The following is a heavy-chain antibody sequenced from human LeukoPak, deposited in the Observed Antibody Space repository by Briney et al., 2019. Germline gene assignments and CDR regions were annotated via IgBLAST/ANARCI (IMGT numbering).Heavy chain of an antibody. Sequence: PSETLSLTCAVYGGSFSDYDWSWIRQPPGKGLEWIGEISHSGTTNCDPSLKSRISMSIDTSKNQFSLKLTSVTAADTAVYYCARQTGSGLFILPGGQGTLVTVSS. J-gene: IGHJ4*02. D-gene: IGHD3/OR15-3a*01. V-gene: IGHV4-34*01. CDR3: ARQTGSGLFILP. CDR1: GGSFSDYD. CDR2: ISHSGTT.